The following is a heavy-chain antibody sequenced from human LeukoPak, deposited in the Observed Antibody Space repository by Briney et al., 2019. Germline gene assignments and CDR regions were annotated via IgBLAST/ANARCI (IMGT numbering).Heavy chain of an antibody. D-gene: IGHD6-13*01. CDR2: IYSSGSA. CDR3: ATSPYSSGWYNRLDP. V-gene: IGHV4-4*07. CDR1: GGSITDYY. J-gene: IGHJ5*02. Sequence: SETLSLACSVSGGSITDYYWSWIGQPAGKGLERIRRIYSSGSANYNPSFTGRVTMSVDTSKNQFSLRLDSVTAADTAVYYCATSPYSSGWYNRLDPWGQGILVTVSS.